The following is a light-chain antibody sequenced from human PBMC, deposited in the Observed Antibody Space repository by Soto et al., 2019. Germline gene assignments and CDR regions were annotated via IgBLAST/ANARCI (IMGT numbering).Light chain of an antibody. CDR3: QQYNNLLYT. CDR1: QDISNY. J-gene: IGKJ2*01. Sequence: DIQMTQSPSSLSASIGDRVTITCQASQDISNYLNWYQQKPGKAPKVLIYDASILETGVPSRFSGSGSGTDFTFTISSLQPEDIATYYCQQYNNLLYTFGQGTKLEIK. CDR2: DAS. V-gene: IGKV1-33*01.